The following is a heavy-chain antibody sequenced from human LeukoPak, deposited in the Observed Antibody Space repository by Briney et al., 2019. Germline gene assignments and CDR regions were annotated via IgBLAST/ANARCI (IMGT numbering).Heavy chain of an antibody. J-gene: IGHJ4*02. CDR1: GYTFTGYY. Sequence: GASVKVSCKASGYTFTGYYMHWVRQAPGQGLEWMGWINPNSGGTNYAQKFQGRVTMTRATSISTAYMELSRLRSDDTAVYYCARGGVRYCSGGSCYSGGGPHVYFHYWGQGTLVTVSS. D-gene: IGHD2-15*01. V-gene: IGHV1-2*02. CDR3: ARGGVRYCSGGSCYSGGGPHVYFHY. CDR2: INPNSGGT.